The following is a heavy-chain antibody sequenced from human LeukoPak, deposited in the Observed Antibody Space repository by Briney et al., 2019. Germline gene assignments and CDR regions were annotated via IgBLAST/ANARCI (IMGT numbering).Heavy chain of an antibody. CDR1: GFTFSSYR. D-gene: IGHD4-17*01. V-gene: IGHV3-30*02. J-gene: IGHJ5*01. Sequence: GGSLRLSCGASGFTFSSYRMHWVRQAPGKGLEWVAFIRYDGSNKYYADSVKGRFTISRDNSKNTLYLQMNSLRAEDTAVYYCAKDRQGDYDRMSWFDSWGQGTLVSVSS. CDR2: IRYDGSNK. CDR3: AKDRQGDYDRMSWFDS.